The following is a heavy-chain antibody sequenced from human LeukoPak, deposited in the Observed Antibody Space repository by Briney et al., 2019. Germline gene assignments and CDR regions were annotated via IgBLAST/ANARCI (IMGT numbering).Heavy chain of an antibody. Sequence: SETLSLTCTVSGGSISSSSYYWGWIRQPPGKGLEWIGSIYYSGNTYYNPSLKSRVTMSVDTSKNQFSLKLSSVTAADTAVYYCARQSRIAAAGRLDYWGQGTLVTVSS. CDR2: IYYSGNT. CDR3: ARQSRIAAAGRLDY. D-gene: IGHD6-13*01. J-gene: IGHJ4*02. V-gene: IGHV4-39*01. CDR1: GGSISSSSYY.